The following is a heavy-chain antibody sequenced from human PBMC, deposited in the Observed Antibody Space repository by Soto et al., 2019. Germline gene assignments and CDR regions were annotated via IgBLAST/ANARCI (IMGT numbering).Heavy chain of an antibody. CDR3: ARLMPLYCISTSCTMKRGGRWFDP. CDR2: MNPNSGNT. Sequence: GASVKVSCKDSGYTFTCYDLNWVRQATGQGLEWMGWMNPNSGNTGYAQKFQGRVTMTRNTSISTAYMELSSLRSEDTAVYYCARLMPLYCISTSCTMKRGGRWFDPWGQGTLVTVSS. V-gene: IGHV1-8*01. J-gene: IGHJ5*02. CDR1: GYTFTCYD. D-gene: IGHD2-2*01.